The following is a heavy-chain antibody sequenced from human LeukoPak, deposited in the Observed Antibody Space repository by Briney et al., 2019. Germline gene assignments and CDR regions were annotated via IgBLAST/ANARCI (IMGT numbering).Heavy chain of an antibody. CDR3: ARVAHDLYPYYFDY. Sequence: SETLSLTCTVSGVSISSSNSYWGWIRQPPGKGLEWIGYIYYSGSTYYNPSLKSRVTISPDTSKNQFSLKLSSVTAADTAVYYCARVAHDLYPYYFDYWGQGTLVTVSS. J-gene: IGHJ4*02. V-gene: IGHV4-39*07. CDR2: IYYSGST. D-gene: IGHD2-15*01. CDR1: GVSISSSNSY.